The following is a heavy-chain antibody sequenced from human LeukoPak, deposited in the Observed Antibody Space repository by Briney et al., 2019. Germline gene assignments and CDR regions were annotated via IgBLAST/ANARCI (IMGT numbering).Heavy chain of an antibody. CDR1: GGSFSGYY. D-gene: IGHD3-10*01. CDR3: ARRKNYYGSGSYYGRGIFDY. V-gene: IGHV4-34*01. CDR2: INHSGST. Sequence: PSETLSLTCAVYGGSFSGYYWNWIRQPPGKGLEWIGEINHSGSTNYKSSLKSRVTISVDTSKNQFSLKLSSVTAADTAVYFCARRKNYYGSGSYYGRGIFDYWGQGTLVTVSS. J-gene: IGHJ4*02.